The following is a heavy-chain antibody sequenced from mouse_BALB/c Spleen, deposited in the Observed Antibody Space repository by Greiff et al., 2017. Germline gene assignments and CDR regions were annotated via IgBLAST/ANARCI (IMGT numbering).Heavy chain of an antibody. CDR2: ISSGGSYT. V-gene: IGHV5-9-4*01. CDR3: ARDTGSSSRYVDV. D-gene: IGHD1-1*01. CDR1: GFTFSSYA. J-gene: IGHJ1*01. Sequence: EVHLVESGGGLVKPGGSLKLSCAASGFTFSSYAMSWVRQSPAKRLEWVAEISSGGSYTYYPDTVTGRFTISRDNAKNTLYLEMSSLRSEDTAMYYCARDTGSSSRYVDVWGAGTTVTVSS.